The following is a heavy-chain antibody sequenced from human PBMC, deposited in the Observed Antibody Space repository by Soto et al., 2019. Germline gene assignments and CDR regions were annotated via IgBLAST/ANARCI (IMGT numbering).Heavy chain of an antibody. D-gene: IGHD4-4*01. CDR1: SGSITSSTYY. CDR3: GNQAYGSNGYYFAY. Sequence: QLQLQESGPGLVKPSETLSLTCTVSSGSITSSTYYWGWIRQPPGKGLELIGNIYSSGSTYYHPSLKSRVTISLDTSKTQLSLKLTSVTAEDTAVYYCGNQAYGSNGYYFAYWGQGTLVTVPA. CDR2: IYSSGST. V-gene: IGHV4-39*01. J-gene: IGHJ4*02.